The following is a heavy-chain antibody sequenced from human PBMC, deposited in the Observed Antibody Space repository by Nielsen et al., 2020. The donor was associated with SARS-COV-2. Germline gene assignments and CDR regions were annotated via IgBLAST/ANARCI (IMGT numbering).Heavy chain of an antibody. CDR3: ARDGQTPSGSYFRNAFDI. V-gene: IGHV3-11*05. CDR2: ISSSSSYT. CDR1: GFTLSDYY. Sequence: GESLKISCAASGFTLSDYYMSWIRQAPGKGLEWVSYISSSSSYTNYADSVKGRFTISRDNAKNSLYLQMNSLRAEDTAVYYCARDGQTPSGSYFRNAFDIWGQGTMVTVSS. D-gene: IGHD1-26*01. J-gene: IGHJ3*02.